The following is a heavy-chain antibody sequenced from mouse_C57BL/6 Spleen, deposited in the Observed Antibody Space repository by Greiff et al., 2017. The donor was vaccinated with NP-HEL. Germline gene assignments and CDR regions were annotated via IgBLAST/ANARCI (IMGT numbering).Heavy chain of an antibody. CDR2: IDPSDSYT. Sequence: VQLQQPGAELVKPGASVKLSCKASGYTFTSYWMQWVKQRPGQGLEWIGEIDPSDSYTNYNQKFKGKATLTVDTSSSTAYMQLSSLTSEDSAVYYCARGRGDYWGQGTTLTVSS. CDR1: GYTFTSYW. CDR3: ARGRGDY. J-gene: IGHJ2*01. V-gene: IGHV1-50*01.